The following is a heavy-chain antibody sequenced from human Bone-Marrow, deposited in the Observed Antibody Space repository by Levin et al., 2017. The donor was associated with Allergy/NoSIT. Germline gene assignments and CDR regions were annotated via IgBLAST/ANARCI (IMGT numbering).Heavy chain of an antibody. CDR1: GGSLSSYF. CDR2: IYSSGST. D-gene: IGHD3-9*01. Sequence: SETLSLTCSVSGGSLSSYFCSWIRQTPGKGLEWIGYIYSSGSTNYNPSLRTRVSIEADTSKNQVSLKLSSVTAADTAVYYCARSLSTYYDILTGNRNWYFVLWGRGTLVTVSS. J-gene: IGHJ2*01. V-gene: IGHV4-59*01. CDR3: ARSLSTYYDILTGNRNWYFVL.